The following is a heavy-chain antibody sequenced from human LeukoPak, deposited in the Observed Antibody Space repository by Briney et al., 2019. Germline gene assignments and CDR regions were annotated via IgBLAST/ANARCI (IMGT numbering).Heavy chain of an antibody. D-gene: IGHD1-20*01. CDR3: AREFNWNLDY. J-gene: IGHJ4*02. Sequence: GGSLRLSCAASGFTFSSYWMSWVRQAPGKGLEWVASVKQDGSEKYSVDSVRGRFTISRDNAKNSLYLQMNSLRAEDTAVYYCAREFNWNLDYWGQGTLVTVSS. V-gene: IGHV3-7*01. CDR1: GFTFSSYW. CDR2: VKQDGSEK.